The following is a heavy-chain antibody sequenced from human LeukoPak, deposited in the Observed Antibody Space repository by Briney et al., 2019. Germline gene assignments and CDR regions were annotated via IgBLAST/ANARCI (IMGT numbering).Heavy chain of an antibody. Sequence: PGGSLRLSCAASGFTFSDYYMSWIRQAPGKGLEWVSYISSSGSTIYYADSVKGRFTISRDNAKNSLYLQMNSLRAEDTAVYYCAGLIGVLRFLEWSPNWFDPWGKGTLVTVSS. CDR1: GFTFSDYY. CDR3: AGLIGVLRFLEWSPNWFDP. V-gene: IGHV3-11*01. J-gene: IGHJ5*02. CDR2: ISSSGSTI. D-gene: IGHD3-3*01.